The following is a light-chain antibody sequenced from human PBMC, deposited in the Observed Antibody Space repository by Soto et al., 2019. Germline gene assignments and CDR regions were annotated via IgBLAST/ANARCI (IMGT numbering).Light chain of an antibody. CDR1: QSVSSSY. Sequence: EIVLTQSPGTLSLSPGERATLSCRASQSVSSSYLAWYQQKPGQAPRPLIYGASSRATGIPDRFSGSGSGTDFTLTISRLEPEDFAVYYCQQYGSSPRTFGQWTQVDIK. CDR3: QQYGSSPRT. J-gene: IGKJ1*01. V-gene: IGKV3-20*01. CDR2: GAS.